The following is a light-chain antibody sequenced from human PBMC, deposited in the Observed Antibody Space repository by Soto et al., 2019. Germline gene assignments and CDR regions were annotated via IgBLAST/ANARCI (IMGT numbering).Light chain of an antibody. CDR3: QQSYSTPRT. J-gene: IGKJ1*01. CDR1: QSISSY. V-gene: IGKV1-39*01. Sequence: DIQMPQSPSSLSASVGDRVTISCRASQSISSYLNWYQQKPGKAPKLLIYAASSLQSGVPSRFSGSGSGTDFTLTISSLQPEDFATYYCQQSYSTPRTVGQGNKVDIK. CDR2: AAS.